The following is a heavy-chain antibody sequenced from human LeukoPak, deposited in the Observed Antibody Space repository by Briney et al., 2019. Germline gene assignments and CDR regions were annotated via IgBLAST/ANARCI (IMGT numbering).Heavy chain of an antibody. D-gene: IGHD5-12*01. V-gene: IGHV3-21*01. J-gene: IGHJ4*02. CDR1: GFTFSSYS. CDR2: ISSGSSYI. Sequence: PGGSLRLSCAASGFTFSSYSMNWVRQAPGKGLEWVSSISSGSSYIYYADSMKGRFTISRDSAKNSLYLQMNSLVAEDTAVYYCARGATAYFDYWGQGTLVTVSS. CDR3: ARGATAYFDY.